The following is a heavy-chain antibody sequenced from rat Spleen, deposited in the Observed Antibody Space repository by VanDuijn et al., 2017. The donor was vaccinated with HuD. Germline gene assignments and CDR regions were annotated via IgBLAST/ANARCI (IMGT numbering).Heavy chain of an antibody. V-gene: IGHV5-34*01. J-gene: IGHJ2*01. CDR3: ARRELRRVPDYFDY. D-gene: IGHD1-11*01. Sequence: TVKGRFTISRENAKNTLYLQMTSLRSEDTALYYCARRELRRVPDYFDYWGQGVMVTVSS.